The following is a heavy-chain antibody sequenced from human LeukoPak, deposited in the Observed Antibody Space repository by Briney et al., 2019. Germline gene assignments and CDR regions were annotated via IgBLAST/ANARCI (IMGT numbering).Heavy chain of an antibody. D-gene: IGHD2-15*01. CDR3: ASKMDCSGGSCYYYYYMDV. CDR2: IYYSGST. V-gene: IGHV4-39*07. CDR1: GGSISSSSYY. Sequence: PSETLSLTCTVSGGSISSSSYYWGWIRQPPGKGLEWIGSIYYSGSTYYNPSLKSRVTISVDTSKNQFSLKLSSVTATDTAVYYCASKMDCSGGSCYYYYYMDVWGKGTTVTVSS. J-gene: IGHJ6*03.